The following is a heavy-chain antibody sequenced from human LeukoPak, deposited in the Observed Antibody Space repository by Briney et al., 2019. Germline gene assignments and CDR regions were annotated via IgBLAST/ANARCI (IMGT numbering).Heavy chain of an antibody. Sequence: GGSLRLSCAASGFTFSSYAMSWIRQAPGKGLEWVSYISSSGSTRYYADSVKCRFTISRDNAKNSMYLQMHSLRAAAKDVYYCARVAITMVRGDLDYWGQGTLVTASS. D-gene: IGHD3-10*01. V-gene: IGHV3-11*01. J-gene: IGHJ4*02. CDR3: ARVAITMVRGDLDY. CDR1: GFTFSSYA. CDR2: ISSSGSTR.